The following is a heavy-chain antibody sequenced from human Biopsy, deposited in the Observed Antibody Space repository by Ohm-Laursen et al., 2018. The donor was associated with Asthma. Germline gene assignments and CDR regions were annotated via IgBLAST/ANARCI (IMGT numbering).Heavy chain of an antibody. CDR2: IHNSGNT. J-gene: IGHJ5*02. CDR1: GGSISSDY. D-gene: IGHD5-18*01. V-gene: IGHV4-59*01. Sequence: SETLSLTCAVSGGSISSDYWSWLRQSPGKGLEWIGYIHNSGNTNYNPSLKSRVTISLDTSKNHFSLRLSFVTAADTAVYFCARDQGRGIQLWSLDPWGQGILVTVSS. CDR3: ARDQGRGIQLWSLDP.